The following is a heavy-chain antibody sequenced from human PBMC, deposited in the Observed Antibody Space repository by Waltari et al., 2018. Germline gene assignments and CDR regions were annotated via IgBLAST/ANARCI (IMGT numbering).Heavy chain of an antibody. CDR2: ISYDGSNK. CDR1: GFTFSSYG. D-gene: IGHD6-19*01. CDR3: AREIAVAPYGMDV. J-gene: IGHJ6*02. Sequence: QVQLVESGGGVVQPGRSLRLSCAASGFTFSSYGMHWVRQAPGKGLEWVAVISYDGSNKYYADSVKGRFTISRDNSKNTLYLQMNSLRSEDTAVYYCAREIAVAPYGMDVWGQGTTVTVSS. V-gene: IGHV3-30*03.